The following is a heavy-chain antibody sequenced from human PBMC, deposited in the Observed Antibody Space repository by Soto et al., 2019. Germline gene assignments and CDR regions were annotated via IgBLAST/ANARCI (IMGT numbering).Heavy chain of an antibody. V-gene: IGHV3-30*18. CDR2: ISYDGSTK. Sequence: QVQLVESGGGLVQPGRSLRLSCAASGFTVSSYGMHWVRQAPGKGLEWVAVISYDGSTKYYADSVKGRFTISIDNSKNTLYLQMNSFCAEDTAVYYSEKDTAMVDWGQGTMVTVSS. D-gene: IGHD5-18*01. CDR1: GFTVSSYG. J-gene: IGHJ4*02. CDR3: EKDTAMVD.